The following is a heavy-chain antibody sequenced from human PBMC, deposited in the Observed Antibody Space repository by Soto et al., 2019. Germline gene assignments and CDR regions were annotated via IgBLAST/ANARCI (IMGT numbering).Heavy chain of an antibody. V-gene: IGHV5-51*01. CDR1: GYSFNSYW. Sequence: PGESLKISCKGSGYSFNSYWIGWVRQMPGRGLECMGIIYPGDSDTRYSPSFQGQVTISADKSISTAYLQWSSLKASDTAICYCARQAAAGKYYYAMDVWGQGTTVTVSS. CDR2: IYPGDSDT. D-gene: IGHD6-13*01. CDR3: ARQAAAGKYYYAMDV. J-gene: IGHJ6*02.